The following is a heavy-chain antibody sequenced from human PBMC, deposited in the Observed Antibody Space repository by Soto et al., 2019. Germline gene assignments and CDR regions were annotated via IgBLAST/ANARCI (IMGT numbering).Heavy chain of an antibody. CDR1: GGSISSGGYS. CDR2: IHHSGST. D-gene: IGHD3-9*01. Sequence: PSETLSLTCAVSGGSISSGGYSWSWIRQPPGKGLEWIGYIHHSGSTYYNPSLKSRVTISVDRSKNQFSLKLSSATAADTSVYYCARGGTYYDILTGYYTPYSFDYWGQGTLGTVAS. CDR3: ARGGTYYDILTGYYTPYSFDY. V-gene: IGHV4-30-2*01. J-gene: IGHJ4*02.